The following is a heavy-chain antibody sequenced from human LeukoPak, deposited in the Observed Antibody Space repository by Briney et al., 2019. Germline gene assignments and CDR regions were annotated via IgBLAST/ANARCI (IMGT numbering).Heavy chain of an antibody. CDR3: ARSGHSSSWYYYFDY. CDR2: INPNSGGT. CDR1: GYTFTGYY. J-gene: IGHJ4*02. D-gene: IGHD6-13*01. V-gene: IGHV1-2*02. Sequence: ASVKVSCKASGYTFTGYYMHWVRQAPGQGLVWMGWINPNSGGTNYAQKFQGRVTMTRDTSISTAYMELSRLRSNDTAVYYCARSGHSSSWYYYFDYWGQGTLVTVSS.